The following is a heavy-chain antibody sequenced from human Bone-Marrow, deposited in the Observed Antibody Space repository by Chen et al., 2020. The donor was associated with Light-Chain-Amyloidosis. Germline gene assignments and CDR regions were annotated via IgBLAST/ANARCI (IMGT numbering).Heavy chain of an antibody. CDR1: GGSISSGGYY. CDR3: ARDLHCSSTSCSWFDP. J-gene: IGHJ5*02. V-gene: IGHV4-31*03. D-gene: IGHD2-2*01. CDR2: IYYSGST. Sequence: QVQLQESGPGLVKPSQTLSLTCTVSGGSISSGGYYLSWIRQHPGKGLEWIGYIYYSGSTYYNPSLKSRVTISVDTSKNQFSLKLSSVTAADTAVYYCARDLHCSSTSCSWFDPWGQGTLVTVSS.